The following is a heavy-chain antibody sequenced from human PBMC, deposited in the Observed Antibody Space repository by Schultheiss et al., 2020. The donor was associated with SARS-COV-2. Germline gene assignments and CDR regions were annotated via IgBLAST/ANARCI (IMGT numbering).Heavy chain of an antibody. J-gene: IGHJ4*02. CDR2: TKNKTNRGTT. V-gene: IGHV3-49*04. Sequence: GGSLRLSCAASGFTFSSYGMHWVRQAPGKGLEWVGFTKNKTNRGTTEYAASVKGRSTISRDDSKSIAYLQMNSLKTEDTAVYYCTTDLYSGSYPYFDYWGQGTLVTVSS. D-gene: IGHD1-26*01. CDR1: GFTFSSYG. CDR3: TTDLYSGSYPYFDY.